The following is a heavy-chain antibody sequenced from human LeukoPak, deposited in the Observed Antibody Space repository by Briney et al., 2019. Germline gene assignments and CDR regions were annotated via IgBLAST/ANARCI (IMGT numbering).Heavy chain of an antibody. CDR1: GFTFSSYG. J-gene: IGHJ5*02. CDR3: AKGPLRYCSSTSCLMRANWFDP. CDR2: ISYDGSNK. Sequence: PGGSLRLSCAASGFTFSSYGMYWVRQAPGKGLEWVAVISYDGSNKYHADSVKGRFTISRDNSKNTLYLQMNSLRAEDTAVYYCAKGPLRYCSSTSCLMRANWFDPWGQGTLVTVSS. V-gene: IGHV3-30*18. D-gene: IGHD2-2*01.